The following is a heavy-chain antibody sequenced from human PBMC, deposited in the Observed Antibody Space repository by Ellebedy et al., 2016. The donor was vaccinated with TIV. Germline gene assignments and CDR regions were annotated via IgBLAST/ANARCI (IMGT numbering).Heavy chain of an antibody. CDR3: AREVFRFLDTRYGMDV. CDR2: ISSSSSYI. CDR1: GFTFSSYA. D-gene: IGHD3-3*01. J-gene: IGHJ6*02. V-gene: IGHV3-21*01. Sequence: GGSLRLXCAASGFTFSSYAMNWVRQAPGKGLEWVSSISSSSSYIYYADSVKGRFTISRDNAKNSLYLQMNSLRAEDTAVYYCAREVFRFLDTRYGMDVWGQGTTVTVSS.